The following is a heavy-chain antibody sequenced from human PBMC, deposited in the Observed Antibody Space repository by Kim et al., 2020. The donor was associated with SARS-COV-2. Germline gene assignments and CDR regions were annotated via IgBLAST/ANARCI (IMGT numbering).Heavy chain of an antibody. J-gene: IGHJ5*02. V-gene: IGHV4-39*01. CDR2: IYYSGST. D-gene: IGHD6-13*01. Sequence: SETLSLTCTVSGGSISSSSYYWGWIRQPPGKGLEWIGSIYYSGSTYYNPSLKSRVTISVDTSKNQFSLKLSSVTAADTAVYYCARLEGHGSSWSKGRFDPWGQGTLVTVSS. CDR3: ARLEGHGSSWSKGRFDP. CDR1: GGSISSSSYY.